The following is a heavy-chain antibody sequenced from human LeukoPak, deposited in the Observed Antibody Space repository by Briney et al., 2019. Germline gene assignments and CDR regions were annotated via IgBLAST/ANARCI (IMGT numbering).Heavy chain of an antibody. J-gene: IGHJ4*02. CDR2: IYYSGST. V-gene: IGHV4-59*01. Sequence: SETLSLTCTVSGASIISYYWSWIRQPPGKGVEWIGYIYYSGSTHYNPSLKSRVTISVDTSKNQFSLRLSSMTAADTAVYYCASVPYPAAGTDHQFDYWGQGTLVTVSS. D-gene: IGHD6-13*01. CDR1: GASIISYY. CDR3: ASVPYPAAGTDHQFDY.